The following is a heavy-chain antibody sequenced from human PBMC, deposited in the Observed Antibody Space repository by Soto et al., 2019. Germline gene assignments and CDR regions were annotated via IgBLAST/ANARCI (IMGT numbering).Heavy chain of an antibody. J-gene: IGHJ2*01. CDR3: ARRSSGWALYWYFDL. CDR1: GYSFTSYW. CDR2: IYPGDSDT. D-gene: IGHD6-19*01. V-gene: IGHV5-51*01. Sequence: EVQLVQSGAEVKKPGESLKISCKGSGYSFTSYWIGWVRQIPGKGLEWMGIIYPGDSDTRYSPSFQGQVTISADKSISTAYLQWSSLQASDTAMYYCARRSSGWALYWYFDLWGRGTLVTVSS.